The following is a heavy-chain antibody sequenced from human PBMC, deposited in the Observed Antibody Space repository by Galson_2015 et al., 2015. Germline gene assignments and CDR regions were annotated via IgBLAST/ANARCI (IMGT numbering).Heavy chain of an antibody. CDR1: GGSISSRYYY. D-gene: IGHD2-2*01. CDR2: IYYSGST. CDR3: ESGYQLLRI. V-gene: IGHV4-31*03. J-gene: IGHJ4*02. Sequence: TLSLTCTVSGGSISSRYYYWSWIRQHPGKGLEWIGYIYYSGSTYYNPSLNSRVTISVDTSKNQFSLKLSSVTAADPAVYYCESGYQLLRIWGQGTLVTVSS.